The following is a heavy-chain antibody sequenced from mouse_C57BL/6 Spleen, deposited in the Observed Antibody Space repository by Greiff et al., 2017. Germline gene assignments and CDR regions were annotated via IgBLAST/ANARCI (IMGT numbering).Heavy chain of an antibody. Sequence: QVQLQQPGAELVKPGASVKLSCKASGYTFTSYWMHWVKQRPGRGLEWIGRIDPNSGGTKYNEKFKRKATLTVDKPSSTAYMQLSSLTSEDSAVSDCARDYGSSPYWYFDVWGTGTTVTVSS. CDR1: GYTFTSYW. CDR2: IDPNSGGT. V-gene: IGHV1-72*01. CDR3: ARDYGSSPYWYFDV. D-gene: IGHD1-1*01. J-gene: IGHJ1*03.